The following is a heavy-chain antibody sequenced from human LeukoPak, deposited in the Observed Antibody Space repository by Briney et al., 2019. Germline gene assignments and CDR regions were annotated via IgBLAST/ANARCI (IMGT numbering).Heavy chain of an antibody. CDR2: IWYDGSNK. Sequence: SGGSLRLSCAASGFTFSSYGMHWVRQAPGKGLEWVAVIWYDGSNKYYADSVKGRFTISRDNSKNTLYLQMNSLRAEDTAVYYCAKRLWNYAMDVWGKGTTVTVSS. J-gene: IGHJ6*04. CDR3: AKRLWNYAMDV. V-gene: IGHV3-30*02. D-gene: IGHD1-1*01. CDR1: GFTFSSYG.